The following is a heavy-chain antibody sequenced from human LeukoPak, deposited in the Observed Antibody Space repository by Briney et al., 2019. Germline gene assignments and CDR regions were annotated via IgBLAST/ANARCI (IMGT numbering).Heavy chain of an antibody. V-gene: IGHV1-2*02. Sequence: GPSLKVSCKAAGSTFTGNNMHWVRQPPGQGLGWMGGTNLNSGGTNNAQKFQGRVTMTRDTSISTAYMELSRLRSDDTAVYYCARDPWYCSGGSCYSLKNRYYFDYWGQGTLVTVSS. CDR3: ARDPWYCSGGSCYSLKNRYYFDY. CDR2: TNLNSGGT. CDR1: GSTFTGNN. J-gene: IGHJ4*02. D-gene: IGHD2-15*01.